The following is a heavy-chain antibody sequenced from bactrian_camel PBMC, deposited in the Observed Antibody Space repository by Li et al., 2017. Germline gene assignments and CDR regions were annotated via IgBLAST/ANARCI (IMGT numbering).Heavy chain of an antibody. Sequence: HVQLVESGGGSVQAGGSLKLSCEVSGVIFSCGMGWYRQSPGKERELVSSITTDDIATYEDSVKGRFTISQDNAKNTLYLQMNNLKPEDTSMYYCAADSRLWLCAGSPLDSSRYDHWGQGTQVTV. V-gene: IGHV3S53*01. CDR3: AADSRLWLCAGSPLDSSRYDH. J-gene: IGHJ4*01. CDR1: GVIFSCG. D-gene: IGHD1*01. CDR2: ITTDDIA.